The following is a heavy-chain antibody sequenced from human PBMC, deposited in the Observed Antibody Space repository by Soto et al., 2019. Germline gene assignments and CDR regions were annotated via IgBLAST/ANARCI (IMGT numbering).Heavy chain of an antibody. V-gene: IGHV4-31*03. CDR2: IYYSGST. D-gene: IGHD1-1*01. J-gene: IGHJ4*02. CDR1: GGSISSGGYY. CDR3: ARRGTTGTLYYFDY. Sequence: PSETLSLTCTVSGGSISSGGYYWSWIRQHPGKGLEWIGYIYYSGSTYYNPPLKSRVTISVDTSKNQFSLKLSSVTAADTAVYYCARRGTTGTLYYFDYWGQGTLVTVSS.